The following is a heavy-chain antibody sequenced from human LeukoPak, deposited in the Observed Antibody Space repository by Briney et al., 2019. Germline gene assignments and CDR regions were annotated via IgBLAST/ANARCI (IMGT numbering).Heavy chain of an antibody. D-gene: IGHD6-13*01. CDR2: IYYSGGT. CDR1: GGSISSHY. V-gene: IGHV4-59*11. J-gene: IGHJ5*02. Sequence: WGTLSLTCAASGGSISSHYWSWIRQAPGKGLEWIGAIYYSGGTTYNASLESRVIISVNTTNNQFFLKQSSMTAADAAVYYCARDRGSSWYGGWFDPWGQGTLVTVSS. CDR3: ARDRGSSWYGGWFDP.